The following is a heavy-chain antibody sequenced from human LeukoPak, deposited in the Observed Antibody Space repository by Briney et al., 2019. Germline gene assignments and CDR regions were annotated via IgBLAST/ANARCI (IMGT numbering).Heavy chain of an antibody. V-gene: IGHV4-59*08. CDR3: AGGYRRSSSFAY. D-gene: IGHD6-6*01. J-gene: IGHJ4*02. CDR2: IYYSGST. Sequence: PSETLSLTCTVSGDSISSYYWSWIRQPPGKGLEWIGYIYYSGSTNYNPSLKSRVTISIDTSKNQFSLKLSSVTAADTAVYYCAGGYRRSSSFAYWGQGTLVTVSS. CDR1: GDSISSYY.